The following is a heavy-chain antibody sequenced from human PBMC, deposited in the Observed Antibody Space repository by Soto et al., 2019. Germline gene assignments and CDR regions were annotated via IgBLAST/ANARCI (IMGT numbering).Heavy chain of an antibody. CDR1: GFTFSKYA. CDR2: ISHSGDST. Sequence: EVQLLESGGGLVQPGGSLRLSCAASGFTFSKYAMSWVRQAPGKGLVWVSAISHSGDSTYYEDSVKGRFTISRDTSKTTLYLQMNSLRAEDTAVYYCAKRGVTAGREYYFDYWGQGTLVTVSS. D-gene: IGHD6-13*01. CDR3: AKRGVTAGREYYFDY. V-gene: IGHV3-23*01. J-gene: IGHJ4*02.